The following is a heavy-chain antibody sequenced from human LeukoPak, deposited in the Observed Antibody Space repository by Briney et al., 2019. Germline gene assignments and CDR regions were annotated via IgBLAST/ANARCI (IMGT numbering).Heavy chain of an antibody. CDR1: GFIFSDYY. CDR3: ARARGDSTSYYFDY. CDR2: ISSSSSHT. J-gene: IGHJ4*02. V-gene: IGHV3-11*06. Sequence: GGSLRLSCVASGFIFSDYYMSWIRQAPGKGLEWVSYISSSSSHTNYADSVKGRFTISRDNAKNSLYLQMSSLRAEDMALYYSARARGDSTSYYFDYWGLGTLVTVSS. D-gene: IGHD2-21*02.